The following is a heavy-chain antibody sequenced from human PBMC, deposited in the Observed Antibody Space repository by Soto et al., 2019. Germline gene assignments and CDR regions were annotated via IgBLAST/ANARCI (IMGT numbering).Heavy chain of an antibody. J-gene: IGHJ6*02. D-gene: IGHD3-10*01. CDR2: ISAYNGNT. CDR3: ARRITIGSGSYYKYYYYGMDV. V-gene: IGHV1-18*01. CDR1: GYTFTSYG. Sequence: ASVKVSCKASGYTFTSYGISWVRQAPGQGLEWMGWISAYNGNTNYAQKLQGRVTMTTDTSTSTAYMELRSLRSDDTAVYYCARRITIGSGSYYKYYYYGMDVWGQGTTVTVSS.